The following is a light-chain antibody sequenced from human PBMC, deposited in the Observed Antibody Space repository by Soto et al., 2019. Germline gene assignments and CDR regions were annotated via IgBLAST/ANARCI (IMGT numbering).Light chain of an antibody. CDR2: EVT. Sequence: QSALTQAASVSGSPGQSITISCTGTSSDVGSFAFVSWYQQHPGKAPKLIIYEVTHRPSGVSNRFSGSKSGNTASLTISGLQAEDEAEYFCSSYTTSSTLVVFGGGTKLT. J-gene: IGLJ3*02. V-gene: IGLV2-14*01. CDR3: SSYTTSSTLVV. CDR1: SSDVGSFAF.